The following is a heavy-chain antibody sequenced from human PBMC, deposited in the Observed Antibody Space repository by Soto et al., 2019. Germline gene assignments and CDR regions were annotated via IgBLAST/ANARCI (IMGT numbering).Heavy chain of an antibody. V-gene: IGHV3-33*01. J-gene: IGHJ4*02. CDR2: IWYDGSNK. CDR3: ARDMGSHWTRYGDLRH. D-gene: IGHD4-17*01. Sequence: GGSLRLSCAASGFTFSSYGMHWVRQAPGKGLEWVAVIWYDGSNKYYADSVKGRFTISRDNSKNTLYLQMNSLRAEDTAVYYCARDMGSHWTRYGDLRHWGQGTLVTVSS. CDR1: GFTFSSYG.